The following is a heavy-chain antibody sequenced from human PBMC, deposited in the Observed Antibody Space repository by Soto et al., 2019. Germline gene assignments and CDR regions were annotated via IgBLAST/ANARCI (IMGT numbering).Heavy chain of an antibody. CDR1: GGSVSSGSYY. CDR2: IYYSGST. V-gene: IGHV4-61*01. CDR3: AKSTVTAYYYYDGMDV. J-gene: IGHJ6*02. D-gene: IGHD4-17*01. Sequence: SETLSLTCTVSGGSVSSGSYYWSWIRQPPGKGLEWIGYIYYSGSTNYNPSLKSRVTISVDTSKNQFSLKLSSVTAADTAVYYCAKSTVTAYYYYDGMDVWSQGTTVTVSS.